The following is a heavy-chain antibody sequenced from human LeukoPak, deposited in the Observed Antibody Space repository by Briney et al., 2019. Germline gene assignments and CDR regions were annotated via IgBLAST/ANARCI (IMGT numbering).Heavy chain of an antibody. D-gene: IGHD6-13*01. CDR3: ARHSARGIAAAGPVLDY. CDR1: GGSMSSNF. V-gene: IGHV4-4*07. J-gene: IGHJ4*02. Sequence: SETLSLTCTVSGGSMSSNFWSWIRQPAGKGLEWIGRIYTSGTTNYNPSLQSRVTMSVDTSKNQLSLKLSSVTAADTAVYFCARHSARGIAAAGPVLDYWGQGTLVTVSS. CDR2: IYTSGTT.